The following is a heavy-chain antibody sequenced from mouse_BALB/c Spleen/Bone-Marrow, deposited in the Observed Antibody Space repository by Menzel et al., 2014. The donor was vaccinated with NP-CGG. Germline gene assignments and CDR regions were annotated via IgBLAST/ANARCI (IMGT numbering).Heavy chain of an antibody. J-gene: IGHJ2*01. V-gene: IGHV5-15*02. CDR1: GFTFSDYG. Sequence: EVKLMESGGGLVQPRGSRKLSCAASGFTFSDYGMAWVRQAPGKGPEWVAFISNLAYSIYYTDTVTGRFTISRENAKNTLYLEMSSLRSEDTAMYYCARALAYGSSFDYWGQGTTLTVSS. CDR3: ARALAYGSSFDY. CDR2: ISNLAYSI. D-gene: IGHD1-1*01.